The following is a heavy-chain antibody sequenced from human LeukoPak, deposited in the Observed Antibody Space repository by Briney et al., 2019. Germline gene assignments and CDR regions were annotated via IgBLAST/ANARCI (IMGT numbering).Heavy chain of an antibody. CDR3: ARVEYSSSSWFGP. CDR2: IYYSGST. CDR1: GGSISSYY. J-gene: IGHJ5*02. V-gene: IGHV4-59*01. D-gene: IGHD6-6*01. Sequence: SETLSLTCTVSGGSISSYYWSWIRQPPGKGLEWIGYIYYSGSTNYNPSLKSRVTISVDTSKNQFSLKLSSVTAADTAVYYCARVEYSSSSWFGPWGQGTLVTVSS.